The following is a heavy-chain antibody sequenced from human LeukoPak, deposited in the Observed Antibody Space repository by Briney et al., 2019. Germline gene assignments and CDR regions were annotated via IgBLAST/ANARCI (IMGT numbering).Heavy chain of an antibody. CDR2: IYYSGST. V-gene: IGHV4-39*07. CDR1: GGSISSSSYY. Sequence: PSETLSLTCTVSGGSISSSSYYWGWIRQPPGKGLEWIGSIYYSGSTYYNPSLKSRVTISVDTSKNQFSLKLSSVTAADTAMYYCAREGDYYDSGGYYRIDFWGQGTLVTVSS. CDR3: AREGDYYDSGGYYRIDF. D-gene: IGHD3-22*01. J-gene: IGHJ4*02.